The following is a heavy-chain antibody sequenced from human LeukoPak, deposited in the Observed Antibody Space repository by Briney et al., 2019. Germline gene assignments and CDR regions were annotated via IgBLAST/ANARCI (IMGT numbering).Heavy chain of an antibody. D-gene: IGHD1-26*01. CDR2: IYSGGST. V-gene: IGHV3-66*01. Sequence: GGSLRLSCAASGFTVSNNYMSWDRQAPGKGLEWVSAIYSGGSTYYADSVKGRFTISRDSSKNTLYLQMNSLRAEDTAVYYCARGRPVGASTVEDYWGQGTLVTVSS. J-gene: IGHJ4*02. CDR1: GFTVSNNY. CDR3: ARGRPVGASTVEDY.